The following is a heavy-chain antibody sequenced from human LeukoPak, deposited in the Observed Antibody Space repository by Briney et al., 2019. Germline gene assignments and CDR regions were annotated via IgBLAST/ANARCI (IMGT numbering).Heavy chain of an antibody. CDR3: ARAPHDYYDSSGYYHY. CDR1: GGSFSSGSYY. Sequence: SETLSLTCTVSGGSFSSGSYYWSWIRQPPGKVLEWIGYIYYSGSTNYNPSLKSRVTISVDTSKNQFSLKLSSVTAADTAVYYCARAPHDYYDSSGYYHYWGQGTLVTVSS. J-gene: IGHJ4*02. V-gene: IGHV4-61*01. CDR2: IYYSGST. D-gene: IGHD3-22*01.